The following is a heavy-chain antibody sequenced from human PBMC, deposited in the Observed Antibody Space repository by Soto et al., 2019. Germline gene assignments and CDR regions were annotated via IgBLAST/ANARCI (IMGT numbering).Heavy chain of an antibody. CDR3: AREFNYYYGMDV. CDR2: IVVGSGNT. J-gene: IGHJ6*02. V-gene: IGHV1-58*02. CDR1: GFTFSHSA. Sequence: SVKVSCKASGFTFSHSAMQWVRQARGQSLEWIGWIVVGSGNTNYAQKFQGRVTITADKSTSTAYMELSSLRSEDTAVYYCAREFNYYYGMDVWGQGTTVTVSS.